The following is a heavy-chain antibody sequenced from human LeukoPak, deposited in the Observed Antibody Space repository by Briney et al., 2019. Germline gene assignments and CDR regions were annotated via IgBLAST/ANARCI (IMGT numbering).Heavy chain of an antibody. V-gene: IGHV3-30*07. J-gene: IGHJ6*04. CDR1: GFTFSSYA. CDR3: ARDRGFGQADV. CDR2: ISYDGSNK. Sequence: GRSLRLSCAASGFTFSSYAMHWVRQAPGKGLEWVAVISYDGSNKYYADSVKGRFTISRDNSKNTLYLQMNSLRAEDTAVYYCARDRGFGQADVWGKGTTVTVSS. D-gene: IGHD3-10*01.